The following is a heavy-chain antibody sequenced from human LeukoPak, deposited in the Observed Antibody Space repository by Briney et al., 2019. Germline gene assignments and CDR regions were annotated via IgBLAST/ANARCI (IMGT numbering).Heavy chain of an antibody. CDR2: ISGSGGDT. Sequence: GGSLRLSCAASGFTFSSYTMSWVRQAPGKGLEWVSAISGSGGDTYYADSVKGRFTISRDNSKNTLYLQMSSLRAEDTAVYYCAKDLGSVVTPPSLDFWGQGTLVTVSS. CDR1: GFTFSSYT. V-gene: IGHV3-23*01. J-gene: IGHJ4*02. CDR3: AKDLGSVVTPPSLDF. D-gene: IGHD4-23*01.